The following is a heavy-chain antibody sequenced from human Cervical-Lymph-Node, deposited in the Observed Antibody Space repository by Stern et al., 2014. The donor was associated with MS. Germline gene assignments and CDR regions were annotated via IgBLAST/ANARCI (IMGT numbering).Heavy chain of an antibody. Sequence: QLQLQESGPGLLRPSETLSLTCTVSGASITSYYWSWIRQPPGKGLEWIGYIYYRGNTNYNASLKGRVALSIGTSKTQFSLRLSSVTAADTAVYYCARATDLWGQGTLVTVSS. CDR2: IYYRGNT. CDR3: ARATDL. CDR1: GASITSYY. V-gene: IGHV4-59*01. J-gene: IGHJ5*02.